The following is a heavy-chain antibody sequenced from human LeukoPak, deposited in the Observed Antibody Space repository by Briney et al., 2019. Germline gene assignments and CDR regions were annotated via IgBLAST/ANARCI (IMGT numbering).Heavy chain of an antibody. CDR2: IYNSGST. Sequence: SQTLSLTCTVSGGSISSYYWSWIRQPPGKGLEWIGYIYNSGSTNYNSSLKSRVTISADTSKNQFSLKLSSVTAADTAVYYCAGGGQQLAPYFDYWGQGTLVTVSS. J-gene: IGHJ4*02. V-gene: IGHV4-59*01. CDR1: GGSISSYY. CDR3: AGGGQQLAPYFDY. D-gene: IGHD6-13*01.